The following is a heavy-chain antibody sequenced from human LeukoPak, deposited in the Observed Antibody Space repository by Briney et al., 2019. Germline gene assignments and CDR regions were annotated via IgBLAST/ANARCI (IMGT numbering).Heavy chain of an antibody. D-gene: IGHD6-19*01. V-gene: IGHV3-21*01. CDR2: ISSSSSYI. Sequence: PGGSLRLSCAASGFTFSSYSMNWVRQAPGKGLEWVSSISSSSSYIYYADSVKGRFTISRDNAKNSLYLQMNSLRAEDTAVYYCARDLSSGWYAPFFVYWGQGTLVTVSS. CDR3: ARDLSSGWYAPFFVY. CDR1: GFTFSSYS. J-gene: IGHJ4*02.